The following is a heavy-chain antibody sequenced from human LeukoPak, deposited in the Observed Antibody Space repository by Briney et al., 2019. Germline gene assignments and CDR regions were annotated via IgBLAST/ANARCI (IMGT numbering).Heavy chain of an antibody. Sequence: ASVTVSCKASGYTFTSYGISWVRQAPGQGLEWMGWISAYNGNTNYAQKLQGRVTMTTDTSTSTAYMELRSLRSDDTAVYYCARDRGRIESVYSSSWADAFDIWGQGTMVTVST. V-gene: IGHV1-18*01. CDR1: GYTFTSYG. CDR3: ARDRGRIESVYSSSWADAFDI. D-gene: IGHD6-13*01. J-gene: IGHJ3*02. CDR2: ISAYNGNT.